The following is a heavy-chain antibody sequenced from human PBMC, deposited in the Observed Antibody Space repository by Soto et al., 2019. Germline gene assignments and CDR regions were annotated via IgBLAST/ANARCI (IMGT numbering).Heavy chain of an antibody. Sequence: ASVKVSCKASGYTFTGYYMHWVRQAPGQGLEWMGWINPNSGGTNYAQKFQGWVTMTRDTSISTAYMELSRLRSDDTAVYYCVRAVSEGPSDYWGQGTLVTVSS. CDR3: VRAVSEGPSDY. V-gene: IGHV1-2*04. CDR2: INPNSGGT. CDR1: GYTFTGYY. J-gene: IGHJ4*02.